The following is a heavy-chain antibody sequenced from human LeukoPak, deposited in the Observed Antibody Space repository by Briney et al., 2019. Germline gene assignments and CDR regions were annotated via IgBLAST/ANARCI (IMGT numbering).Heavy chain of an antibody. CDR2: INHSGNT. CDR1: GGSFSGYY. J-gene: IGHJ4*02. V-gene: IGHV4-34*01. Sequence: SETLSLTCAVYGGSFSGYYWSWIRQPPGKGLEWIGEINHSGNTNYNPSLKSRVTISVDTSKNQFSLKLSSMTAADTAVYYCARGDYFLIDYWGQGTLVTVSS. D-gene: IGHD2/OR15-2a*01. CDR3: ARGDYFLIDY.